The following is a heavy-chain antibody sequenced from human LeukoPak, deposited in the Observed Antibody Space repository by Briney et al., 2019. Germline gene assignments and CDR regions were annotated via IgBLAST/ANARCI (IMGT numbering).Heavy chain of an antibody. J-gene: IGHJ4*02. D-gene: IGHD3-9*01. CDR1: GGSISTSSYY. CDR2: IFYSGST. CDR3: ASVQILTGNTAEPFDY. Sequence: SETLSLTCTVSGGSISTSSYYWGWVRQPPGKGLEWIGNIFYSGSTYYNPSLKSRVTISVDTSKNQFSLKLSSVTAADTAVYYCASVQILTGNTAEPFDYWGQGTLVTVSS. V-gene: IGHV4-39*07.